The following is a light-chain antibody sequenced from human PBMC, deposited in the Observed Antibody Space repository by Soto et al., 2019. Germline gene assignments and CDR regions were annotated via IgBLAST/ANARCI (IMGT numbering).Light chain of an antibody. CDR2: GTS. V-gene: IGKV3-20*01. CDR3: QHYGSSPPDT. CDR1: QSVSGTY. Sequence: EIVLTQSPGTLSLSLGERATLSCRASQSVSGTYSAWYQQKPGQAPRLLIYGTSKRAAGIPDRFSGSGSGTDFSLTISRLEPEDFAVYYCQHYGSSPPDTFGQGTKLDIK. J-gene: IGKJ2*01.